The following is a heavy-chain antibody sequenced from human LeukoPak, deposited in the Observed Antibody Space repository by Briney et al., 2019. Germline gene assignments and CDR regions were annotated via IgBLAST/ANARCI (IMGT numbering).Heavy chain of an antibody. CDR2: ISNSSSYI. CDR1: GFTFSSYS. CDR3: AKLWRGSHPRYFDH. Sequence: NSGGSLRLSCAASGFTFSSYSMNWVRQAPGKGLEWVSSISNSSSYIYYADSVKGRFTISRDNAKNSLYLQMNSLRAEDTAVYYCAKLWRGSHPRYFDHWGQGTLVTVSS. D-gene: IGHD1-26*01. V-gene: IGHV3-21*01. J-gene: IGHJ4*02.